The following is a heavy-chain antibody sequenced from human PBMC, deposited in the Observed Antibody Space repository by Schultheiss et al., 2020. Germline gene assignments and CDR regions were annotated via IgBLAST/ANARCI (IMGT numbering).Heavy chain of an antibody. J-gene: IGHJ5*02. Sequence: SETLSLTCTVSGGSISSGGYYWSWIRQHPGKGLEWIGYIYYSGSTYYNPSLKSRVTISVDTSKNQFSLKLSSVTAADTAVYYCARGGKRRINNWFDPWGQGTLVTGSS. CDR2: IYYSGST. CDR1: GGSISSGGYY. V-gene: IGHV4-31*03. D-gene: IGHD2-15*01. CDR3: ARGGKRRINNWFDP.